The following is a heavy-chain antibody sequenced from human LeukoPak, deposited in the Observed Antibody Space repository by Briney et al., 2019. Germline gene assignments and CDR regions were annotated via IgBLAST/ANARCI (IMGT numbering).Heavy chain of an antibody. CDR2: ISGTGGST. CDR1: GFTFSSYA. J-gene: IGHJ6*02. CDR3: GKGSCSSTTCYSYYYYYGMDV. V-gene: IGHV3-23*01. Sequence: GGSLRLSCAGSGFTFSSYAMSWVRQAPGKGLEWVSGISGTGGSTYYADSVKGRFTMSRDNSKNTLYLQMNSLRAEDTAVYYCGKGSCSSTTCYSYYYYYGMDVWGQGTTVTVSS. D-gene: IGHD2-2*01.